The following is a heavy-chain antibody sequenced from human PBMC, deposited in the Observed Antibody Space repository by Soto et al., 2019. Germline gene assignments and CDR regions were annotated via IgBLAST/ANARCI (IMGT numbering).Heavy chain of an antibody. J-gene: IGHJ4*02. CDR1: GYTLTNYA. CDR3: ARVVGNWNYDITDY. Sequence: GASVKVSCKASGYTLTNYAIHWVRQAPGQSLEWMGWINAGNGDTKFSQKFQGRVTITRDTSASTAYMELSSLRSGDTAVYYCARVVGNWNYDITDYWGQGTLVTAPQ. CDR2: INAGNGDT. D-gene: IGHD1-7*01. V-gene: IGHV1-3*01.